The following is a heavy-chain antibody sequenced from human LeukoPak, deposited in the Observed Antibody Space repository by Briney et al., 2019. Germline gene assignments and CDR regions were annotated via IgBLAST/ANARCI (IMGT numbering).Heavy chain of an antibody. CDR2: IYYSGST. J-gene: IGHJ6*02. CDR3: ARSYNYYXXXGMDV. V-gene: IGHV4-59*01. Sequence: SETLSLTCTVSGGSISSYYWSWIRQPPGKGLEWIGYIYYSGSTNYNPSLKSRVTISVDTSKNQFSLKLSSVTAADTAVYYCARSYNYYXXXGMDVWGQGTTVTVSS. CDR1: GGSISSYY. D-gene: IGHD5-18*01.